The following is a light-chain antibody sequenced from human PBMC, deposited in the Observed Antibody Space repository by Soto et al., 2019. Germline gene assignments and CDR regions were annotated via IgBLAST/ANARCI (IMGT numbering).Light chain of an antibody. J-gene: IGLJ3*02. CDR3: CSYAGSRTWV. V-gene: IGLV2-23*02. Sequence: QSALTQPASVSGSPGQSITISCTGTSSDVGSYNLVSWYQQHPGKAPKLMIYEVSKRPSGVSNPFSGSKSGNTASLTISGLQAEDEAAYYCCSYAGSRTWVFGGGTKLTVL. CDR1: SSDVGSYNL. CDR2: EVS.